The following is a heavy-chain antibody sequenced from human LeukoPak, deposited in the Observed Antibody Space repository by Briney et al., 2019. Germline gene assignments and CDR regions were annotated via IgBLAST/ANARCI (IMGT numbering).Heavy chain of an antibody. CDR3: ARDCSSTSCYSY. CDR1: GFTFSSYS. CDR2: ISSSSSYI. V-gene: IGHV3-21*01. J-gene: IGHJ4*02. Sequence: PGGSLRLSCAASGFTFSSYSMNRVRQAPGKGLEWVSSISSSSSYIYYADSVKGRFTISRDNAKNSLYLQMNSLRAEDTAVYYCARDCSSTSCYSYWGQGTLVTVSS. D-gene: IGHD2-2*02.